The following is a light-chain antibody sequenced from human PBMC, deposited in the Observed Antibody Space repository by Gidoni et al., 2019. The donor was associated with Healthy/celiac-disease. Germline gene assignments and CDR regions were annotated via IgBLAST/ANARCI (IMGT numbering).Light chain of an antibody. CDR3: SSYTSSSTV. V-gene: IGLV2-14*01. CDR1: SSDVGGYNS. J-gene: IGLJ2*01. Sequence: QSALTQPASVSGSPGQSITISCPVTSSDVGGYNSVSWYQQPPGKAPKLMIYDVSNRPSGVSNRFSGSKSGNTASLTISGLQAEDEADYYCSSYTSSSTVFGGGTKLTVL. CDR2: DVS.